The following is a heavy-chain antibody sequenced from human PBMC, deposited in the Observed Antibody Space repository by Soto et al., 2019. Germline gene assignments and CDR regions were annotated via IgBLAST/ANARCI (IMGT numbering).Heavy chain of an antibody. CDR3: ARGYGEEWFDP. D-gene: IGHD4-17*01. CDR2: IWYDGSNK. Sequence: GGSLRLSCAASGFTFSSYGMHWVRQAPGKGLEWVAVIWYDGSNKYYADSVKGRFTISRDNSKNTLYLQMNSLRAEDTAVYYCARGYGEEWFDPWGQGTLVTVSS. V-gene: IGHV3-33*01. J-gene: IGHJ5*02. CDR1: GFTFSSYG.